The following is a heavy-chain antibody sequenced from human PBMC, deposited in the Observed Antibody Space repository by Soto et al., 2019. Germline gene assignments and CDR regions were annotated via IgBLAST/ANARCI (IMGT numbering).Heavy chain of an antibody. CDR2: TYYRSKWYN. J-gene: IGHJ6*02. D-gene: IGHD1-1*01. Sequence: PSQTLSLTCAISGDSVSSNSAAWNWIRQSPSRGLEWLGRTYYRSKWYNDYAVSVKSRITTNPDTSKNQFSLQLNSVTPEDTAVYYCARDFQGERTPVYGMDVWGQGTTVTVSS. CDR1: GDSVSSNSAA. V-gene: IGHV6-1*01. CDR3: ARDFQGERTPVYGMDV.